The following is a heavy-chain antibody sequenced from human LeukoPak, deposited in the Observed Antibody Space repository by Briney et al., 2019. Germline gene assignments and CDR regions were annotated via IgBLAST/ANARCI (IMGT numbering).Heavy chain of an antibody. CDR1: GFAFNKYG. CDR2: ISGNNDNP. CDR3: ARDGTSTDDY. J-gene: IGHJ4*02. D-gene: IGHD2-2*01. Sequence: GASVNVSCKASGFAFNKYGFSWVRQAPGQGPEWLGWISGNNDNPNYGQKFQGRLTVTTDTSTSTAYMELRNLRFDDTAVYYCARDGTSTDDYWGQGTLVTVSS. V-gene: IGHV1-18*01.